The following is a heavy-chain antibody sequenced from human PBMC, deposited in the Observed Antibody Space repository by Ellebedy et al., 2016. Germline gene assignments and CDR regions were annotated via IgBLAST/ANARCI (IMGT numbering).Heavy chain of an antibody. CDR1: GGSINSGAYY. D-gene: IGHD6-13*01. CDR2: IYSSGST. Sequence: LRLXXTVSGGSINSGAYYWSWVRQPAGKGLEWIGRIYSSGSTNYNPSLKSRVTMSIDTSKNQFSLKLSFVAAADTAVYYCARDPFRSSYDFWGQGTLVTVSS. J-gene: IGHJ4*02. CDR3: ARDPFRSSYDF. V-gene: IGHV4-61*02.